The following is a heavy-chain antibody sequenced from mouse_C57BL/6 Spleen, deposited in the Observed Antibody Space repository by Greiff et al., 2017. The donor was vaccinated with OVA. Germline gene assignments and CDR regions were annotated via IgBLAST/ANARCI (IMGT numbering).Heavy chain of an antibody. V-gene: IGHV1-50*01. Sequence: QVQLQQPGAELVKPGASVKLSCKASGYTFTSYWMQWVKQRPGQGLEWIGGIDPSDSYTNYNQKFKGKATLTVDTSSSTAYMQLSSLTSEDSAVYYCARPLYAMDYWGQGTSVTVSS. CDR3: ARPLYAMDY. J-gene: IGHJ4*01. D-gene: IGHD6-1*01. CDR2: IDPSDSYT. CDR1: GYTFTSYW.